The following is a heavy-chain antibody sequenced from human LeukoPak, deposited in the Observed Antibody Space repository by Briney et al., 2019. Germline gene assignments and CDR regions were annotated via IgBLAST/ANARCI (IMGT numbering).Heavy chain of an antibody. Sequence: PSETLSLTCTVSGGSISSYYWSWIRQPPGRGLEWIGYIYYSGSTNYNPSLKSRVTISVDTSKNQFSLKLSSVTAADTAVYYCARRGRQLALRWFDPWGQGTLVTVSS. CDR3: ARRGRQLALRWFDP. V-gene: IGHV4-59*12. D-gene: IGHD6-13*01. CDR1: GGSISSYY. J-gene: IGHJ5*02. CDR2: IYYSGST.